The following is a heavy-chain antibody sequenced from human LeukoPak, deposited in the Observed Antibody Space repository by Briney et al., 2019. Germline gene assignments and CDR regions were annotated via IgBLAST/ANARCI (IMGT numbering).Heavy chain of an antibody. V-gene: IGHV3-74*01. Sequence: GESLTLSCGPSGLTLSSHWMHWVRHVPGGGIEWVSRLNSDGSATYSADSVNGRFTISRDSAKDTLYLQMNSLRGVDTAVYYCARPYCYDTSGYCPGFDYWGQGTLVTVSS. J-gene: IGHJ4*02. D-gene: IGHD3-22*01. CDR2: LNSDGSAT. CDR1: GLTLSSHW. CDR3: ARPYCYDTSGYCPGFDY.